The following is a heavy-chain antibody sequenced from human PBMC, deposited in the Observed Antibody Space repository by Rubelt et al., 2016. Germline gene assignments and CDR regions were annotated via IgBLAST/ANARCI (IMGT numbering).Heavy chain of an antibody. CDR3: AKDWGATTSDAFDI. D-gene: IGHD1-26*01. CDR1: GFTFSSYG. Sequence: GGCLGLSCAASGFTFSSYGMNWVRQAPGKGLEWVAVIWYDGSNKYYADSVKGRFTISRDNSKNTLYLQMNSLRAEDTAVYYCAKDWGATTSDAFDIWGQGTMVTVSS. V-gene: IGHV3-30*02. CDR2: IWYDGSNK. J-gene: IGHJ3*02.